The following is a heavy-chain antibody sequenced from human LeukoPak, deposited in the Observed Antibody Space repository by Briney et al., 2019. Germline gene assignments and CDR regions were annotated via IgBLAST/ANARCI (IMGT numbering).Heavy chain of an antibody. CDR1: GLTFDDYA. CDR2: ISWNSGSI. J-gene: IGHJ5*02. Sequence: GRSLRLSCAASGLTFDDYAMHWVRQAPGKGLEWVSGISWNSGSIGYADSVKGRFTISRDNAKNSLYLQMNSLRAEDTALYYCAKDTYYYDSSGTSWGQGTLVTVSS. V-gene: IGHV3-9*01. CDR3: AKDTYYYDSSGTS. D-gene: IGHD3-22*01.